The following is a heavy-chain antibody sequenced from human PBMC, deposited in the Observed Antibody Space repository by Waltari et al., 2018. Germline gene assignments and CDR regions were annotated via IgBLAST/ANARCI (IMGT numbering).Heavy chain of an antibody. CDR3: ATGGWGFYLGY. CDR1: GLSFSSYN. D-gene: IGHD7-27*01. CDR2: ISSDSSYM. V-gene: IGHV3-21*02. Sequence: EVQLLESGGGLVRPGGSLRLSCEASGLSFSSYNLNWVRQPPGKGLEWVSSISSDSSYMHYADSVKGRFTISRDNAKNSLYLQLNSLRAEDTAVYYCATGGWGFYLGYWGQGTLVTVSS. J-gene: IGHJ4*02.